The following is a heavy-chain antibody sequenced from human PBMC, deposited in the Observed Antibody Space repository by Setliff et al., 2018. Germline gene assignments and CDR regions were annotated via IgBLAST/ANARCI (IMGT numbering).Heavy chain of an antibody. CDR3: ARDGDNYYDSSGYYLNHAFDI. Sequence: ASVKVSCKASGGTFSSYAISWVRQAPGQGLEWMGGIIPIFGTANYAQKFQGRVTITADESTSTAYMELSSLRSEDTAVYYCARDGDNYYDSSGYYLNHAFDIWGQRTMVTVSS. CDR2: IIPIFGTA. D-gene: IGHD3-22*01. V-gene: IGHV1-69*13. CDR1: GGTFSSYA. J-gene: IGHJ3*02.